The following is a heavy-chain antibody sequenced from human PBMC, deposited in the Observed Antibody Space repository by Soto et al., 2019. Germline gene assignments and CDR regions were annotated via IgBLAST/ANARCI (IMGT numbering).Heavy chain of an antibody. CDR2: ISAYNGNT. J-gene: IGHJ6*02. D-gene: IGHD2-2*01. CDR1: GYTFTSYG. Sequence: ASVKVSCKASGYTFTSYGISWVRQAPGQGLEWMGWISAYNGNTNYAQKLQGRVTMTTDTSTSTAYMELRSLRSDDTAVYYCARDAPVPLGYCSSTSCYLVAPPYYYYGMDVWGQGTTVTVSS. V-gene: IGHV1-18*01. CDR3: ARDAPVPLGYCSSTSCYLVAPPYYYYGMDV.